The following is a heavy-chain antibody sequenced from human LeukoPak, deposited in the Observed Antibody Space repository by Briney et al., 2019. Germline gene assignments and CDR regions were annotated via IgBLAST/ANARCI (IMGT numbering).Heavy chain of an antibody. Sequence: PSETLSLTCTVSGGSIRSYYWSWIRQPPGKALEWIGYIYYSGSTKYYPSLKSRATISVDTSKNQFSLKLSSVTAADTAVYYCASGSYYFDYWGKGTLVTVSS. J-gene: IGHJ4*02. CDR3: ASGSYYFDY. D-gene: IGHD1-26*01. V-gene: IGHV4-59*08. CDR1: GGSIRSYY. CDR2: IYYSGST.